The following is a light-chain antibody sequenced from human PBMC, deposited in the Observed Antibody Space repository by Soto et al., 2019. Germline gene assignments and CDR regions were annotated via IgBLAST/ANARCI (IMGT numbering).Light chain of an antibody. V-gene: IGLV1-44*01. J-gene: IGLJ1*01. Sequence: QSVLTQPHSASWTPGQRVTISCSGSSSNIGSNTVNWYQQLPGTAPKLLIYSNNQRPSGVPDRFSGSKSGTSASLAISGLQSEDEADYYCAAWDDSLNGPNYVFGTGTKVTVL. CDR1: SSNIGSNT. CDR3: AAWDDSLNGPNYV. CDR2: SNN.